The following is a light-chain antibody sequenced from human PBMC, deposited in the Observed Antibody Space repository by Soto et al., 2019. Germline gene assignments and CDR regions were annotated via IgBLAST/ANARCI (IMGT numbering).Light chain of an antibody. Sequence: QSVLTQPASVSGSPGQSITISRTGTSSDVGSYNLVSWYQQHPGKAPKLMIYEGSKRPSGGSNRFSRSKSGNTASLTISGLQAEDEADYYCCSYAGSSTLYVFGTGTKGTVL. V-gene: IGLV2-23*01. CDR3: CSYAGSSTLYV. CDR2: EGS. CDR1: SSDVGSYNL. J-gene: IGLJ1*01.